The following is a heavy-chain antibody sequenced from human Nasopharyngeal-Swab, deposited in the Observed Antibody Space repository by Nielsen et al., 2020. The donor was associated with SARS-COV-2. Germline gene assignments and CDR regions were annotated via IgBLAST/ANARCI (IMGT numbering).Heavy chain of an antibody. J-gene: IGHJ6*03. D-gene: IGHD2-2*01. CDR2: IYTSGST. CDR1: GGSISSGSYY. Sequence: SSTVSGGSISSGSYYWSCIRQPAGKGLEWIGRIYTSGSTNYNPSLKSRVTISVDTSKNQFSLKLSSVTAADTAVYYCARTSVPAHMDVWGKGTTVTVSS. CDR3: ARTSVPAHMDV. V-gene: IGHV4-61*02.